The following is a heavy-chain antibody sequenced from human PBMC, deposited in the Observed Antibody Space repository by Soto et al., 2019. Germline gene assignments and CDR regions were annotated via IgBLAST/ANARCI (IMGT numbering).Heavy chain of an antibody. V-gene: IGHV4-59*01. J-gene: IGHJ5*02. CDR1: GGSISSYY. CDR3: ARGANWFDP. CDR2: IYYSGST. Sequence: PSETLSLTCTVSGGSISSYYWSWIRQPPGKGLEWIGYIYYSGSTNYNPSLKSRVTISVDTSKNQFSLKLSSVTAADTAVYYCARGANWFDPWGQGTLVTVSS.